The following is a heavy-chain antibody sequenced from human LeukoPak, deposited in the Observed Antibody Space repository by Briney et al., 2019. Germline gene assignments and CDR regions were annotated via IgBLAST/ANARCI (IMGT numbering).Heavy chain of an antibody. CDR2: ISYDGSNK. V-gene: IGHV3-30-3*01. Sequence: GGSLRLSCAASGFTFSSYAMHWVCRAPGKGLEWVAVISYDGSNKYYADSVKGRFTISRDNSKNTLYLQMNSLRAEDTAVYYCASHYYDSSGYYPPGRFDYWGQGTLVTVSS. J-gene: IGHJ4*02. CDR1: GFTFSSYA. CDR3: ASHYYDSSGYYPPGRFDY. D-gene: IGHD3-22*01.